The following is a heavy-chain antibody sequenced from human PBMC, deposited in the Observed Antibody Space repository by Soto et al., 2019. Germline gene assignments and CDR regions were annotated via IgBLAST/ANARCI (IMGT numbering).Heavy chain of an antibody. V-gene: IGHV1-8*01. D-gene: IGHD6-13*01. J-gene: IGHJ6*02. CDR1: GYTFTSYD. CDR2: MNPNSGNT. CDR3: ARYYSSSWYRGTGMDV. Sequence: ASVKVSCKASGYTFTSYDINWVRQATGQGLEWMGWMNPNSGNTGYAQKFQGRVTMTRNTSISTAYMELSSLRSEDTAVYYCARYYSSSWYRGTGMDVWGQGTTVTVSS.